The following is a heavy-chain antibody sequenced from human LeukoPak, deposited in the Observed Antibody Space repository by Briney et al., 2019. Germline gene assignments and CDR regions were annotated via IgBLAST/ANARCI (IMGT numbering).Heavy chain of an antibody. CDR3: ARDRGYYDSSGYSR. Sequence: SVKVSCKASGGTFSSYAISWVRQAPGQGLEWMGGIIPIFGTANYAQKFQGRVTITADESTSIAYMELSSLRSEDTAVYYCARDRGYYDSSGYSRWGQGTLVTVSS. CDR1: GGTFSSYA. D-gene: IGHD3-22*01. V-gene: IGHV1-69*13. J-gene: IGHJ4*02. CDR2: IIPIFGTA.